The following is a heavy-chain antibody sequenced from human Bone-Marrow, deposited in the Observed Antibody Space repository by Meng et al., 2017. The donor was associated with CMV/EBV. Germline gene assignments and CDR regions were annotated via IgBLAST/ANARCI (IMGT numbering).Heavy chain of an antibody. CDR2: IYYSGST. CDR3: ARGIYGGIDY. V-gene: IGHV4-59*01. Sequence: SETLSLTCTVSGGSISSYYWSWIRQPPGKGLEWIGYIYYSGSTNYNPSLKSRVTISVDTSKNQFSLKLSSVTAADTAVYYCARGIYGGIDYWGQGTRVTGSS. CDR1: GGSISSYY. J-gene: IGHJ4*02. D-gene: IGHD4-23*01.